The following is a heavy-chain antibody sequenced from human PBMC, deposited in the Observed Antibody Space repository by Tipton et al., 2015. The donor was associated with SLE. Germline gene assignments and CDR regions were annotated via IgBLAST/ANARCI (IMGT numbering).Heavy chain of an antibody. J-gene: IGHJ2*01. CDR2: ISPGDSGS. CDR3: ARRTHPSHWFFDL. Sequence: QLVQSGPEVKKPGESLKISCKGSGYNFITSWIGWVRQMPGKGLEWMGIISPGDSGSRYSPSFQGQVTISVDKSISTAYLQWSSLKASDTAMYYCARRTHPSHWFFDLWGRGTLVTVSS. CDR1: GYNFITSW. D-gene: IGHD2-2*01. V-gene: IGHV5-51*03.